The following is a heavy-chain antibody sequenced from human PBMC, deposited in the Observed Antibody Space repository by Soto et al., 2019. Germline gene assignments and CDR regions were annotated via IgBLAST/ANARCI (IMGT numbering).Heavy chain of an antibody. J-gene: IGHJ3*02. CDR1: GGSISIGGYY. D-gene: IGHD3-16*01. V-gene: IGHV4-31*03. Sequence: QVQLQEPGPGLVKPSQTLSLPCTVSGGSISIGGYYWSWIRQHPGKGLEWIGYIYYSGSTYYNPSLKRRVTIAVDTSKNQFSLKLSSVTAADTAVYYCARDGIVTGFGAFDIWGQGTMVTVSS. CDR3: ARDGIVTGFGAFDI. CDR2: IYYSGST.